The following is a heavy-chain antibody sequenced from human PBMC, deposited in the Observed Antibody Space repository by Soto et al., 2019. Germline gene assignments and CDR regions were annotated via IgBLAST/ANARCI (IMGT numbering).Heavy chain of an antibody. D-gene: IGHD4-17*01. CDR3: TTDLSYGDYPNDAFDI. CDR2: IKSKTDGGTT. Sequence: GGSLRLSCAASGFTFSNAWMSWVRQAPGKGLEWVGRIKSKTDGGTTDYAAPVKGRFTISRDDSKNTLYLQMNSLKTEDTAVYYCTTDLSYGDYPNDAFDIWGQGTMVTVSS. J-gene: IGHJ3*02. CDR1: GFTFSNAW. V-gene: IGHV3-15*01.